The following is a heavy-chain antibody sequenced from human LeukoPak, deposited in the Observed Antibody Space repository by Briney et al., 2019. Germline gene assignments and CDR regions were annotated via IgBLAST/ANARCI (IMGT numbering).Heavy chain of an antibody. Sequence: ASVKVSCKASGYTFTGYYMHWVRQAPGQGLEWMGWINPNSGGTNYAQKFQGRVTMTRDTSISTAYMELSRLRSDDTAVYYCARGAGHITGTTDVWFDPWGQGTLVIVSS. CDR3: ARGAGHITGTTDVWFDP. V-gene: IGHV1-2*02. CDR2: INPNSGGT. D-gene: IGHD1-7*01. CDR1: GYTFTGYY. J-gene: IGHJ5*02.